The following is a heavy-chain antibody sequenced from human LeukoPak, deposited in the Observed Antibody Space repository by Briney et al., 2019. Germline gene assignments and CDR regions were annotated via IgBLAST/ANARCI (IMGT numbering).Heavy chain of an antibody. D-gene: IGHD3-22*01. CDR1: GYTFTVYY. J-gene: IGHJ3*02. V-gene: IGHV1-2*02. CDR2: INPNSGGT. Sequence: ASVTVSFTASGYTFTVYYMHWVRQAPGQGLEWMGWINPNSGGTNYAQKFQGRVTMTRDTSISTAYMELSRLRSDDTAVYYCAREGAYYDSSGYQNAFDIWGQGTMVTVSS. CDR3: AREGAYYDSSGYQNAFDI.